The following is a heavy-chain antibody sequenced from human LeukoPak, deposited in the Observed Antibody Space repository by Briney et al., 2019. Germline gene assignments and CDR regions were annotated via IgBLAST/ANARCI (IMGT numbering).Heavy chain of an antibody. V-gene: IGHV7-4-1*02. Sequence: ASVKVSCKASGYTFTSYAMNWVRQAPEQGLEWMGWINTNTGNPTYAQGFTGRFVFSLDTSVSTAYLQISSLKAEDTAVYYCARGGGSGTFNWFDPWGQGTLVTVSS. D-gene: IGHD3-10*01. J-gene: IGHJ5*02. CDR1: GYTFTSYA. CDR2: INTNTGNP. CDR3: ARGGGSGTFNWFDP.